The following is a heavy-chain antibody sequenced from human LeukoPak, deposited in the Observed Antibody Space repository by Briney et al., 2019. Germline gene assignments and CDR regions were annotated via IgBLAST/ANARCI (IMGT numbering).Heavy chain of an antibody. D-gene: IGHD3-10*02. J-gene: IGHJ4*02. Sequence: ASVKVSCKVSGYTLTELSMHWVRQAPGKGLEWMGGFDPEDGETIYAQKFQGRVTMTEDTSTDTAYMELRSLRSDDTAVYYCARVMLGTANFDYWGQGTLVTVSS. CDR3: ARVMLGTANFDY. CDR1: GYTLTELS. V-gene: IGHV1-24*01. CDR2: FDPEDGET.